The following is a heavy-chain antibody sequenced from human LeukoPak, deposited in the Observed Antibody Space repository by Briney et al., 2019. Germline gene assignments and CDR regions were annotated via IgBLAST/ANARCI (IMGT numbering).Heavy chain of an antibody. V-gene: IGHV3-48*02. Sequence: PGKSLRLSCEGSGFTFSSYSMNWVRQAPGKGLEWGSYISSSGRTTYYADSVTGRFTISRDNARNSLYLQMHSLRDEDTAVYYCARGSGEYYWGQGTLVTVSS. CDR3: ARGSGEYY. J-gene: IGHJ4*02. CDR1: GFTFSSYS. CDR2: ISSSGRTT. D-gene: IGHD3-10*01.